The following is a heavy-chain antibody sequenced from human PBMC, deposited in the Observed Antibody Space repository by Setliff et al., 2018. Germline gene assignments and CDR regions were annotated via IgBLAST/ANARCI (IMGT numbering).Heavy chain of an antibody. CDR3: AKVHPTPYSIYALDI. Sequence: AGGSLRLSCAASGFTFSNSWMHWVRQAPGEGLVCVSRMNSDGNSIFYADSVKGRFTISRDNSKNTVYVQMDSLRADDTAVYYCAKVHPTPYSIYALDIWGQGTMVTVSS. CDR1: GFTFSNSW. CDR2: MNSDGNSI. D-gene: IGHD1-26*01. J-gene: IGHJ3*02. V-gene: IGHV3-74*01.